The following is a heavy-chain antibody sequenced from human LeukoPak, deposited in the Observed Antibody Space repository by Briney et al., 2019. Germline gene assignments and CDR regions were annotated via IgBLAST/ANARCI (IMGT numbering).Heavy chain of an antibody. CDR3: ARGAGVGATNLNNWFDP. V-gene: IGHV1-46*01. CDR2: INPSGGST. D-gene: IGHD1-26*01. CDR1: GGTFSRYA. Sequence: GASVKVPCKASGGTFSRYAISWVRQAPGQGLEWMGIINPSGGSTSNPQKFQGRVTMTRDTSTSTVYMELSSLRSEDTAVYYCARGAGVGATNLNNWFDPWGQGTLVTVSS. J-gene: IGHJ5*02.